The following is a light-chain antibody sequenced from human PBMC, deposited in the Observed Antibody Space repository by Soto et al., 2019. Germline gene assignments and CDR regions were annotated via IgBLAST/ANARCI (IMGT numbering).Light chain of an antibody. CDR1: QGISSY. CDR3: XXXNSIPLT. CDR2: AAS. V-gene: IGKV1-12*01. J-gene: IGKJ4*01. Sequence: DIQMTQSPSSVSASVGDRVTLTCRASQGISSYLAWYQQKPGKAPKLLIYAASSLQSGVPSRFSGSGSGTDFTLTISSLQPEDSAXXYXXXXNSIPLTFGGGTKVEIK.